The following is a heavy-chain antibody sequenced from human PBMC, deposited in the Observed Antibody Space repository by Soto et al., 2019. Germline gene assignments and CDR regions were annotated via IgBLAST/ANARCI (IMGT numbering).Heavy chain of an antibody. V-gene: IGHV3-23*01. Sequence: EVQLLESGGGLVQPGGSLTLSCAASGITFSSYAMSWVRQAPGKGLEWVSAISGGGNDRFYADSVRGRFTISRDNSRNTLYLHMNSLRAEDTAVHYCARSLFIASTDTEPFDSWGQGTLVTVSS. J-gene: IGHJ4*02. CDR2: ISGGGNDR. CDR1: GITFSSYA. CDR3: ARSLFIASTDTEPFDS. D-gene: IGHD6-13*01.